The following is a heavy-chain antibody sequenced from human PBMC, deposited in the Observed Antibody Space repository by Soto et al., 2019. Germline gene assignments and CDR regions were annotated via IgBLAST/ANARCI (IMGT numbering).Heavy chain of an antibody. Sequence: EVQLVESGGGXXXXGGXXXXXCXAXXXXXXXXYMDXXXXAPGKGLEWVGRTRNKANNYNTEYAASVKGRFTISRDDSKNSLYLQMNSLKTEDTAVYYCASSLGYSCSGGCLHYYFDYWGQGTLVTVSS. CDR3: ASSLGYSCSGGCLHYYFDY. D-gene: IGHD2-15*01. CDR2: TRNKANNYNT. V-gene: IGHV3-72*01. J-gene: IGHJ4*02. CDR1: XXXXXXXY.